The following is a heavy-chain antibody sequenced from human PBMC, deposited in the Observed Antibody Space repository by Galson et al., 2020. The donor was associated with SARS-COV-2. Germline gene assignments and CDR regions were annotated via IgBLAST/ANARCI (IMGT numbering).Heavy chain of an antibody. Sequence: SQTLSLTCSVSGGSVSSHGYYWVWIRQSPGKGLDWLGSLSYVGSTYYYNASLKGRLTISLDTSKNQFSLTLRSVTAADTAMYFCARGTGSYTYGLYWYFDLWGRGTLVTVSS. J-gene: IGHJ2*01. D-gene: IGHD5-18*01. V-gene: IGHV4-39*07. CDR3: ARGTGSYTYGLYWYFDL. CDR1: GGSVSSHGYY. CDR2: LSYVGSTY.